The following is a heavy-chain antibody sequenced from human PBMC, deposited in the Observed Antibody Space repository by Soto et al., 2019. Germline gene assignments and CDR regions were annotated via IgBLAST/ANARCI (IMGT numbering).Heavy chain of an antibody. D-gene: IGHD3-10*01. V-gene: IGHV3-66*01. CDR2: IYSIGSV. CDR1: GFTVSSNY. J-gene: IGHJ4*02. Sequence: EVQLVESGGGSVQPGGSLRLSCAASGFTVSSNYMSWFRQAPGRGLEWVSSIYSIGSVDYADSVKGRFTISRDNSKNTMYLQMNSLRAEDTAVYYCAAGDYASGSRDYWGQGTLVTVSS. CDR3: AAGDYASGSRDY.